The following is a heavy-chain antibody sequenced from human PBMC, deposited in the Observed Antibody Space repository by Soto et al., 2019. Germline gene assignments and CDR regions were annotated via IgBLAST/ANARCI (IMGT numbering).Heavy chain of an antibody. CDR3: AKDTRGYSGCDAYYYYGMDV. D-gene: IGHD5-12*01. J-gene: IGHJ6*02. CDR1: GFTFSSYG. CDR2: ISYDGSNK. Sequence: QVQLVESGGGVVQPGRSLRLSCAASGFTFSSYGMHWVRQAPGKGLEWVAVISYDGSNKYYADSVKGRFTISRDNSKNTLYLQMNSLRAEDTAVYYCAKDTRGYSGCDAYYYYGMDVWGQGTTVTVSS. V-gene: IGHV3-30*18.